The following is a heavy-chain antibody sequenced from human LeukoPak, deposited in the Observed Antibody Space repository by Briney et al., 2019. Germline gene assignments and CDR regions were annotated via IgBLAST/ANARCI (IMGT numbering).Heavy chain of an antibody. CDR2: FDPEAGET. J-gene: IGHJ4*02. Sequence: ASVKVSCKVSGYSLTELSMHWVRQTPGKGLEWMGGFDPEAGETIYAQKFQGRVTMTEDTSTDTAYMELSSLRSEDTAVFYCATWAGAVIVDKNGGVYWGQGTLVTVSS. CDR1: GYSLTELS. CDR3: ATWAGAVIVDKNGGVY. D-gene: IGHD3-22*01. V-gene: IGHV1-24*01.